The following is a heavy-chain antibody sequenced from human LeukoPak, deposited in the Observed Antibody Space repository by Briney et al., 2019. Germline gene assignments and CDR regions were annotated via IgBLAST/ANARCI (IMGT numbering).Heavy chain of an antibody. CDR3: TTEIEMQLWLGY. CDR2: IDKKDNLYAT. V-gene: IGHV3-73*01. D-gene: IGHD5-18*01. J-gene: IGHJ4*02. Sequence: GGSLKLSCAASGFTFSGSAVHWVRQSSGKGLEWVGHIDKKDNLYATAYAESVKGRFTISRDDSKDTAFLHMDSLKTDDTAVYYCTTEIEMQLWLGYWGLGTLVTVSS. CDR1: GFTFSGSA.